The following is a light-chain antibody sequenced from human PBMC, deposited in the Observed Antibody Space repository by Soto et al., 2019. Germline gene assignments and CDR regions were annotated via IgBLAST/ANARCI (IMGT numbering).Light chain of an antibody. V-gene: IGKV3D-20*01. Sequence: EIVLTQSPATLSLSPGERATLSCGASHSVSSNYVAWYQQKPGLAPRLLIYDASTRATGVPDSFSGSGSGTDFTLAISRLGPEYFAVYYCQQYGRPPLTFGGGTKLEIK. CDR3: QQYGRPPLT. CDR1: HSVSSNY. CDR2: DAS. J-gene: IGKJ4*01.